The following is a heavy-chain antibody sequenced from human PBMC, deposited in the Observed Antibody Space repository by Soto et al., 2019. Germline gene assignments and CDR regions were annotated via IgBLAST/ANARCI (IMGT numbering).Heavy chain of an antibody. J-gene: IGHJ4*02. D-gene: IGHD2-21*01. V-gene: IGHV1-69*12. Sequence: QVQLVQSGAEVKKPGSSVKVSCKASGGTFSSYAISWVRQAPGQGLEWMGGIIPIFGTANYAQKFQGRVTITADESTSTAYMELSSLRSEDTAVYYCARGSGDVVVDTTWAFGFDYWGQGTLVTVSS. CDR3: ARGSGDVVVDTTWAFGFDY. CDR1: GGTFSSYA. CDR2: IIPIFGTA.